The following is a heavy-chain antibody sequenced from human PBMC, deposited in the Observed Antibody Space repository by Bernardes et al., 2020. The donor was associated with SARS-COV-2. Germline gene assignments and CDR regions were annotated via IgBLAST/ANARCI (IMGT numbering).Heavy chain of an antibody. J-gene: IGHJ4*02. CDR2: IRSKVYGGTT. Sequence: GGSLRLSCTASGFTFGDYAMSWVRQAPGKGLEWVGFIRSKVYGGTTEYAASVKGRFTISRDDSKSIAYLQMNSLKTEDTAVYYCTRLDFWSGFYFDYWGQGTLVTVSS. D-gene: IGHD3-3*01. V-gene: IGHV3-49*04. CDR1: GFTFGDYA. CDR3: TRLDFWSGFYFDY.